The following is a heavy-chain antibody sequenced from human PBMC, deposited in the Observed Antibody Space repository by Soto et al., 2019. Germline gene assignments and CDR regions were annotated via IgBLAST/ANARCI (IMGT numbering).Heavy chain of an antibody. CDR2: IYSSGTT. J-gene: IGHJ2*01. V-gene: IGHV4-39*01. Sequence: QLQLQESGPGLVKPSETLSLTCTVSNGSISSSNYYWAWIRQPPGKGLEWIGSIYSSGTTYYKPSFKSRLTISVDTSKNMFSLRLRSVPAADTAVYYCARRDFYGGNFDLWGRGTLVTVSS. CDR1: NGSISSSNYY. CDR3: ARRDFYGGNFDL. D-gene: IGHD3-16*01.